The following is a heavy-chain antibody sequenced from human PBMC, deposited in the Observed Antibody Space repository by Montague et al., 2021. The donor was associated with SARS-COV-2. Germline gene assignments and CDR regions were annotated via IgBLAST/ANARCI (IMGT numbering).Heavy chain of an antibody. CDR1: GGSVISSDW. D-gene: IGHD1-14*01. Sequence: SETLSLTCTVSGGSVISSDWWSWVRQPPGKGLEWIGETSRRGSSNYNAALKSRVTISLHQSTNQFSLTLNSVTAADTAVYYCTRRNLVTDFDSWGQGAPVTVSS. J-gene: IGHJ4*01. CDR2: TSRRGSS. CDR3: TRRNLVTDFDS. V-gene: IGHV4-4*02.